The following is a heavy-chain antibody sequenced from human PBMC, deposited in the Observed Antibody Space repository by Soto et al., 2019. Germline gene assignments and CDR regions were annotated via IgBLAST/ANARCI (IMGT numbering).Heavy chain of an antibody. D-gene: IGHD2-2*01. V-gene: IGHV1-18*01. Sequence: GASVKVSCKASGYTFTSYSISWVRQAPGQGLEWMGWISAYNGNTNYAQKLQGRVTMTTDTSTSTAYMELRSLRSDDTAVYYCARDRCSSTSCYEGYWFDPWGQGTLVTVSS. CDR3: ARDRCSSTSCYEGYWFDP. CDR1: GYTFTSYS. J-gene: IGHJ5*02. CDR2: ISAYNGNT.